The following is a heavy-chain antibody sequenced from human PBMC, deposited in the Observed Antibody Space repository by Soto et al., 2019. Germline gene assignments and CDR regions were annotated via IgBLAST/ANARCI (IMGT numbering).Heavy chain of an antibody. Sequence: LRLSCAASGFTFSSYAMHWVRQAPGKGLEWVAIISYDGSNKYYADSVKGRFTISRDNSKNTLYLQMNSLRGEDTAVYYCAKDEGYSSSWRYYFDSWGQGTLVTVPS. CDR1: GFTFSSYA. V-gene: IGHV3-30*18. CDR2: ISYDGSNK. D-gene: IGHD6-13*01. CDR3: AKDEGYSSSWRYYFDS. J-gene: IGHJ4*02.